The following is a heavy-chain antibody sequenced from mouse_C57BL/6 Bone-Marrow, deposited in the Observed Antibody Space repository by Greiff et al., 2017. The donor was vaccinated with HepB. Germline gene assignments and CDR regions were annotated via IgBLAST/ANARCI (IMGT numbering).Heavy chain of an antibody. J-gene: IGHJ2*01. CDR2: IYPGSGNT. V-gene: IGHV1-84*01. D-gene: IGHD1-1*01. CDR1: GYTFTDYY. Sequence: QVKLMESGPELVKPGASVKISCKASGYTFTDYYINWVKQRPGQGLEWIGWIYPGSGNTKYNEKFKGKATLTVDTSSSTAYMQLSSLTSEDSAVYVCARRDLLLRWSLDYWGQGTTLTVSS. CDR3: ARRDLLLRWSLDY.